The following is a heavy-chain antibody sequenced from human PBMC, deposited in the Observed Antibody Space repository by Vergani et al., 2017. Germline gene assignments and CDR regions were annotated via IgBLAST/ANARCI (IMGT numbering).Heavy chain of an antibody. CDR1: DYTFTNHG. D-gene: IGHD6-19*01. J-gene: IGHJ4*02. Sequence: QVQLVQSGAEVKKPGASVRVSCKTSDYTFTNHGITWVRQAPGQGLEWMGWISAYNGNTNYAQKLQGRVTMTTDASTSTAYMELRSLRSDDTAVYYCARLRYSGGWFSDYWGQGTLVTVSS. V-gene: IGHV1-18*01. CDR3: ARLRYSGGWFSDY. CDR2: ISAYNGNT.